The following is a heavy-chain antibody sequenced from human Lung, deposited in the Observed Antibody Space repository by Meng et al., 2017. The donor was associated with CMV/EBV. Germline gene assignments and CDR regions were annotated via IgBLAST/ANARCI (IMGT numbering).Heavy chain of an antibody. D-gene: IGHD3-10*01. V-gene: IGHV1-2*02. CDR3: ARLFHTSLGTNYYYGMDV. CDR1: GYTFTGYN. Sequence: ASVKVSCKASGYTFTGYNIHWVRQAPGQGLEWMGWINPHSGDTKYAQKFQGRATLTTDTSINTAYMEVSRLKSDDTAVFFCARLFHTSLGTNYYYGMDVWGLGTTVTVSS. J-gene: IGHJ6*02. CDR2: INPHSGDT.